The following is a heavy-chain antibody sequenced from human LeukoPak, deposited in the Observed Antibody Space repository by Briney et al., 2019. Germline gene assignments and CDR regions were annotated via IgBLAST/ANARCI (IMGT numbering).Heavy chain of an antibody. J-gene: IGHJ4*02. CDR1: GGSISSYY. CDR2: IYYSGST. D-gene: IGHD4-11*01. CDR3: ARVTTSMTTFDY. Sequence: SETLSLTCTVSGGSISSYYWSWIRQPPGKGLEWIGYIYYSGSTNYNPSLKSRVTISVDTSKNQFSLKPSSVTAADTAVYYCARVTTSMTTFDYWGQGTLVTVSS. V-gene: IGHV4-59*01.